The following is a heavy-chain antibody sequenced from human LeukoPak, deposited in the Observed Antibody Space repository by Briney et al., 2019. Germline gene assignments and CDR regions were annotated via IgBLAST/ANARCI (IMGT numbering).Heavy chain of an antibody. CDR2: MYISGST. D-gene: IGHD4-17*01. J-gene: IGHJ4*02. V-gene: IGHV4-4*07. CDR3: ARSEYGDYYKFDY. CDR1: GASISSSH. Sequence: SETLSLTCTVSGASISSSHWGWIRQSAGKGLEWIGRMYISGSTKYNPSLKSRVTMSVDTSKNQFSLKLSSVTAADTAVYYCARSEYGDYYKFDYWGQGALVSVSS.